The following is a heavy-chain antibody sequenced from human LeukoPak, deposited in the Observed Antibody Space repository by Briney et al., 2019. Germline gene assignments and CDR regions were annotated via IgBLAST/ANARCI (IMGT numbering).Heavy chain of an antibody. CDR3: ARDGVGSEGSYYTLSWIDY. CDR1: GYTFTSYA. J-gene: IGHJ4*02. V-gene: IGHV7-4-1*02. Sequence: ASVKVSCKASGYTFTSYAMNWVRQAPGQGLEWMGWINTNTGNPTYAQGFTGRFVFSLDTSVSTAYLQISSLKAEDTAVYYCARDGVGSEGSYYTLSWIDYWGRGTLVTVSS. D-gene: IGHD1-26*01. CDR2: INTNTGNP.